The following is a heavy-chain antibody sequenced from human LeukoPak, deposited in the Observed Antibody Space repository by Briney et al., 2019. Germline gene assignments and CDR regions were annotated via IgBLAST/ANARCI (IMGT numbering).Heavy chain of an antibody. D-gene: IGHD6-13*01. J-gene: IGHJ4*02. CDR1: GFTFSSYS. CDR3: ARVDIAAAGDFDY. CDR2: ISSSSSYI. V-gene: IGHV3-21*01. Sequence: SGGSLRLSCAASGFTFSSYSMNWVRQAPGKGLEWVSSISSSSSYIYYADSVKGRFTISRDNAKNSLYLQMNSLRAEDTAVYYCARVDIAAAGDFDYWGQATLVTVSS.